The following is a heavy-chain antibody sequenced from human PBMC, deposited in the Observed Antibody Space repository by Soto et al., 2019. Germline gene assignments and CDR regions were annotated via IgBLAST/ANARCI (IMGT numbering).Heavy chain of an antibody. CDR1: GYSFTSYW. Sequence: GESLKISCKGSGYSFTSYWIGWVRQMPGKGLEWMGIIYPGDSDTRYSPSFQGQVTISADKSIGTAYLQWSSLKASDTAMYYCARRAVTTYYYYGMDVWGQGTTVTVSS. V-gene: IGHV5-51*01. CDR2: IYPGDSDT. J-gene: IGHJ6*02. CDR3: ARRAVTTYYYYGMDV. D-gene: IGHD4-4*01.